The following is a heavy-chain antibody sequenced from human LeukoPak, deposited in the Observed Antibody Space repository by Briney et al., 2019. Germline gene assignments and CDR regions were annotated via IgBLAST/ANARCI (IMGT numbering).Heavy chain of an antibody. V-gene: IGHV4-34*01. CDR1: SGSFSGYY. D-gene: IGHD1-1*01. CDR3: ARRTTGMRRTRTWDFDC. J-gene: IGHJ4*02. CDR2: INHSGST. Sequence: SETLSLTCAVYSGSFSGYYWSWIRQPPGKGLEWIGEINHSGSTNYNPSLNSRVTISVDTSNNQFSLKLSSVPAADTAVYYCARRTTGMRRTRTWDFDCQGPGALVTVAS.